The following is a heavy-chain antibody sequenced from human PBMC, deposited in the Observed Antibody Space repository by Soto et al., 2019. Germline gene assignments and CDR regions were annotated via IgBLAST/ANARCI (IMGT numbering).Heavy chain of an antibody. CDR3: AKGGVPAGMPGYYYMDV. CDR2: ISYDGSNR. J-gene: IGHJ6*03. V-gene: IGHV3-30*18. D-gene: IGHD2-2*01. Sequence: ESGGGVVQPGRSVRLSCAASGFTFSSFGMHWVRQAPGKGLEWVAIISYDGSNRYYGDSVKGRITISRDNSKNTVYLEMNSLRVEDTAVYYCAKGGVPAGMPGYYYMDVWGKGIAVNISS. CDR1: GFTFSSFG.